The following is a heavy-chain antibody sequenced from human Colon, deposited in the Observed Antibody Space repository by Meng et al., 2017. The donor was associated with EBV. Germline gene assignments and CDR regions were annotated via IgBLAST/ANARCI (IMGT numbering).Heavy chain of an antibody. Sequence: QLQLQESGSGLVKPSXXLSRTCTVSGGSISSGNHYWSWIRQHPGKGLEYIGYIYYSGSTYYNPSLKSRVIISVDTSKNQFSLRLNSVTAADTAVYYCASLYGDSSVWYLDLWGRGTLVTVSS. CDR3: ASLYGDSSVWYLDL. J-gene: IGHJ2*01. D-gene: IGHD4-17*01. CDR2: IYYSGST. V-gene: IGHV4-31*03. CDR1: GGSISSGNHY.